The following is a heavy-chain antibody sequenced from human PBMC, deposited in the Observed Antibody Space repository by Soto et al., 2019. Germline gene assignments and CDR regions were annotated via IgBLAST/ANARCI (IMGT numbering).Heavy chain of an antibody. D-gene: IGHD5-18*01. Sequence: ASVKVSCKASGGTFSSYAISWVRQAPGQGLEWMGWIIPIFGTANYAQKFQGRVTITADESTSTAYMELSSLRSEDTAVYYCARGGFGRGYSYGPFDYWGQGTLVTVSS. J-gene: IGHJ4*02. CDR2: IIPIFGTA. CDR3: ARGGFGRGYSYGPFDY. V-gene: IGHV1-69*13. CDR1: GGTFSSYA.